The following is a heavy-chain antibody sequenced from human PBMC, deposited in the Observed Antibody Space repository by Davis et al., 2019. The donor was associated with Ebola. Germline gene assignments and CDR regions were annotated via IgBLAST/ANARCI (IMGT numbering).Heavy chain of an antibody. D-gene: IGHD5-18*01. V-gene: IGHV1-69*05. J-gene: IGHJ4*02. CDR2: IIPIFGTA. CDR3: ARGDGYSYGYVDY. CDR1: GGTFSSYA. Sequence: SVKVSCKASGGTFSSYAISWVRQAPGQGLEWMGGIIPIFGTANYAQNLQDRVTMTTDTSTSTVYMELRNLRSDDTAAYYCARGDGYSYGYVDYWGQGTLVTVSS.